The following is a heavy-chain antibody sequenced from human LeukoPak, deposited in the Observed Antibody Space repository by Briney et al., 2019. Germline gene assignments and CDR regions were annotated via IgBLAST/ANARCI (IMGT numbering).Heavy chain of an antibody. CDR3: AKDARYYDSSGYYS. CDR2: ISGSGGNT. V-gene: IGHV3-23*01. J-gene: IGHJ4*02. D-gene: IGHD3-22*01. CDR1: GFPFNSYA. Sequence: GGSLRLSCAASGFPFNSYAMNWVRQAPGKGLEWVSGISGSGGNTYYADSVKGRFTISRDNSKNTLYLQMNSLRAEDTAVYYCAKDARYYDSSGYYSWGQGTLVTASS.